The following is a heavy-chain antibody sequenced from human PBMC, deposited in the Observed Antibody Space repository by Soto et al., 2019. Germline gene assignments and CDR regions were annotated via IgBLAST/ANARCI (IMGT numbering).Heavy chain of an antibody. CDR3: ARDDGFGVVSPFMDN. V-gene: IGHV4-39*02. CDR1: GASIISGQYH. J-gene: IGHJ4*01. CDR2: IHYSGNT. D-gene: IGHD3-3*01. Sequence: PSETLPLPYSVSGASIISGQYHWASIHQPPGKGLEWIASIHYSGNTHYNPSVRSRVAISVDTSKSQFSLRLRSVTAAETALYYCARDDGFGVVSPFMDNWGLGTLVTVSS.